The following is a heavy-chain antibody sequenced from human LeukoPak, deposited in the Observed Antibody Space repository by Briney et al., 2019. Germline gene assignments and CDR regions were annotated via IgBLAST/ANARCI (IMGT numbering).Heavy chain of an antibody. V-gene: IGHV1-8*01. CDR3: ARGGSYYTGGYYYYYMDV. Sequence: ASVKVSCKASGYTFTSYDINWVRQAPGQGLEWMGWMNTNSGNTGYAQKFQGRVTMTRNTSISTAYIELSSLRSEDTAVYYCARGGSYYTGGYYYYYMDVWGKGTTVTVSS. J-gene: IGHJ6*03. CDR1: GYTFTSYD. CDR2: MNTNSGNT. D-gene: IGHD1-26*01.